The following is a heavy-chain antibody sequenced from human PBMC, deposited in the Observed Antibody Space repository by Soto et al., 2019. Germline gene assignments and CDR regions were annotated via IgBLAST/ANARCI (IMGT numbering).Heavy chain of an antibody. Sequence: QVQLVESGGGVVQPGRSLRLSCAASGFTFSSYAMHWVRQAPGKGLEWVAVISYDGSNKYYADSVKGRFTISRDNSKNKVYLERTSLRVGDRGVYYCERDYYYGSGGGGMDVWGQGTTVTVSS. V-gene: IGHV3-30-3*01. D-gene: IGHD3-10*01. CDR2: ISYDGSNK. J-gene: IGHJ6*02. CDR1: GFTFSSYA. CDR3: ERDYYYGSGGGGMDV.